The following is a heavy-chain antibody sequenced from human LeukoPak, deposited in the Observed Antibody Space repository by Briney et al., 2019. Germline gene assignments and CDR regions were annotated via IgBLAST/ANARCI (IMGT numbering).Heavy chain of an antibody. D-gene: IGHD2/OR15-2a*01. J-gene: IGHJ4*02. Sequence: GGSLRLSCAASGFTFSSYEMNWVRQAPGKGLEWVSYISSGGSTIYYADSVKGRFTISRDNAKNSLYLQMNSLKTEDTAVYYCTTDYLSGFYYFDYWGQGTMVTVSS. CDR3: TTDYLSGFYYFDY. CDR2: ISSGGSTI. CDR1: GFTFSSYE. V-gene: IGHV3-48*03.